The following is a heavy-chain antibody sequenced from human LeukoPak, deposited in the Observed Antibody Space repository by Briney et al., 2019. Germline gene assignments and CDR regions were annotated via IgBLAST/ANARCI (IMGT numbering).Heavy chain of an antibody. V-gene: IGHV3-53*04. CDR3: ARESFHDTLTGYYYYYGMDV. Sequence: GGSLRLSCAASGFTVSSNYMSWVRQAAGKGLEWVSVIYSGGETYYADSVKGRFTISRHNSKNTLYLQMNTLRAEDTAVHYCARESFHDTLTGYYYYYGMDVWGQGTTVTVSS. CDR1: GFTVSSNY. CDR2: IYSGGET. J-gene: IGHJ6*02. D-gene: IGHD3-9*01.